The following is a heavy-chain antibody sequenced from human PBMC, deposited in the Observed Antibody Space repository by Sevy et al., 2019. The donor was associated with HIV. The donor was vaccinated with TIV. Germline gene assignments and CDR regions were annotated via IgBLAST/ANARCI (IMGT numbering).Heavy chain of an antibody. CDR2: INPNSGGT. V-gene: IGHV1-2*02. D-gene: IGHD2-15*01. J-gene: IGHJ4*02. CDR3: ASGKCSGGSCPRDGNDY. Sequence: ASVKVSCKASGYTFTGYYMHWVRHAPGQGLEWMGWINPNSGGTNYAQKFQGRVTMTRDTSISTAYMELSRLRSDDTAVYYCASGKCSGGSCPRDGNDYWGQGTLVTVSS. CDR1: GYTFTGYY.